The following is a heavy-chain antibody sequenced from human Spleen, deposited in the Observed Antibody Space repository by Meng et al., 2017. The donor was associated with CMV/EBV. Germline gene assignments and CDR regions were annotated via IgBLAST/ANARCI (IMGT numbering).Heavy chain of an antibody. V-gene: IGHV3-53*01. J-gene: IGHJ4*02. CDR2: IYVGGDT. D-gene: IGHD5-12*01. CDR1: GLSVSSNY. Sequence: VTLVGSGGGLIQPGGSLRVSCVPSGLSVSSNYMSWVRQAPGKGLEWVSAIYVGGDTYYADSVKGRFTLSRDNFKNTLYLQMNSLRVEDTAVYYCTRRRLPQGELDYWGQGTLVTVSS. CDR3: TRRRLPQGELDY.